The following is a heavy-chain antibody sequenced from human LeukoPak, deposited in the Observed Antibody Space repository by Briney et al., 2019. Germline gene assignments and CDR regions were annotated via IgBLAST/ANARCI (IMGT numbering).Heavy chain of an antibody. CDR2: ISYDGSNK. V-gene: IGHV3-30*01. CDR3: AREWSRYFDWLLSEYYYYYGMDV. J-gene: IGHJ6*02. D-gene: IGHD3-9*01. CDR1: GFTFSSYT. Sequence: GGSLRLSCAASGFTFSSYTMHWVRQAPGKGLEWVAIISYDGSNKYYADSVKGRFTISRDNSKKTLYLQMNSLRAEDTAVYYCAREWSRYFDWLLSEYYYYYGMDVWGQGTTVTVSS.